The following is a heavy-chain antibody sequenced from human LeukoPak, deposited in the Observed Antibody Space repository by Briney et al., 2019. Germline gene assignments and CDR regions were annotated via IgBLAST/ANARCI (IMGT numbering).Heavy chain of an antibody. D-gene: IGHD2-2*01. CDR3: VSRYQLPFDY. Sequence: PGGSLRLSCAASGFTFSSYGMHWVRQAPGKGLEWVAFIRYDGSKKYYADSVKGRVTISRDNSKSTLYLQMNSLRGEDTAVYYCVSRYQLPFDYWGQGTRVTVSS. J-gene: IGHJ4*02. V-gene: IGHV3-30*02. CDR1: GFTFSSYG. CDR2: IRYDGSKK.